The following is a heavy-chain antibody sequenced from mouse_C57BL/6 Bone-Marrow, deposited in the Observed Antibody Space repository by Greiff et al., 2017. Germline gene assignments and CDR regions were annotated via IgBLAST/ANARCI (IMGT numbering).Heavy chain of an antibody. CDR2: IDPETGGT. J-gene: IGHJ3*01. Sequence: VKLQQSGAELVRPGASVTLSCKASGYTFTDYEMHWVKQTPVHGLEWIGAIDPETGGTAYNQKFKGKAILTADKSSSTAYMELRSLTSEDSAVYYCTKEFACWGQGTLVTVSA. CDR1: GYTFTDYE. V-gene: IGHV1-15*01. CDR3: TKEFAC.